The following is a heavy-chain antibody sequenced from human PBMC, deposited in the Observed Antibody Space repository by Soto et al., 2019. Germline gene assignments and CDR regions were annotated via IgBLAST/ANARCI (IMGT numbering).Heavy chain of an antibody. CDR1: GYTFTSYD. V-gene: IGHV1-8*01. Sequence: ASVKVSCKASGYTFTSYDINWVRQATGQGLEWMGWMNPNSGNTGYAQKFQGRVTMTRNTSISTAYMELSSLRSEDTAVYYCVVWPVQLAMPNDAFDIWGQGTMVTVSS. CDR3: VVWPVQLAMPNDAFDI. CDR2: MNPNSGNT. J-gene: IGHJ3*02. D-gene: IGHD2-2*01.